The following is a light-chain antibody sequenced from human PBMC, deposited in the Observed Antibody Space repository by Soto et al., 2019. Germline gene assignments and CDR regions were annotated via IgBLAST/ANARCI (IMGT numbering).Light chain of an antibody. CDR2: GAS. J-gene: IGKJ5*01. V-gene: IGKV3-15*01. Sequence: EIVMTQSPATLSVSPGERATLSCRASQSVSSNLAWYQPKPGQAPSLLIYGASYRATGNPARFSGSGSGTEFTLTISSLQSEDFAVYYCQQYNNWITFGQGTRLEIK. CDR3: QQYNNWIT. CDR1: QSVSSN.